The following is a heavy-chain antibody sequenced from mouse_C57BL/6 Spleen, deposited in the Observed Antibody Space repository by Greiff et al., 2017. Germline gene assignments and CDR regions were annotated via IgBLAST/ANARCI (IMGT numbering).Heavy chain of an antibody. Sequence: QVQLKQPGAELVKPGASVKMSCKASGYTFTSYWITWVKQRPGQGLEWIGDIYPGSGSTNYNEKFKSKATLTVDTSSSTAYMQLSSLTSEDSAVYYCARLMATVVASPYWYFDVWGTGTTVTVSS. CDR2: IYPGSGST. CDR1: GYTFTSYW. V-gene: IGHV1-55*01. J-gene: IGHJ1*03. D-gene: IGHD1-1*01. CDR3: ARLMATVVASPYWYFDV.